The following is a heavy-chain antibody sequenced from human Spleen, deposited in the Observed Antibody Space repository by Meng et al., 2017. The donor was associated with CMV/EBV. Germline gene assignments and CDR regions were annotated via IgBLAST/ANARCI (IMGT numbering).Heavy chain of an antibody. Sequence: LSLTCAASGFTVSSNYMSWVRQAPGKGLEWVSVIYSGGSTYYADSVKGRFTISRDNSKNTLYLQMNSLRAEDTAVYYCARGISGSPPYYFDYWGQGTLVTVSS. CDR1: GFTVSSNY. J-gene: IGHJ4*02. V-gene: IGHV3-53*01. D-gene: IGHD2-15*01. CDR2: IYSGGST. CDR3: ARGISGSPPYYFDY.